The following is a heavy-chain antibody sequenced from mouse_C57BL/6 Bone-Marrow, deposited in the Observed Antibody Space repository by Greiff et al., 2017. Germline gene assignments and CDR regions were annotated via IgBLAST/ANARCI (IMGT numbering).Heavy chain of an antibody. V-gene: IGHV1-55*01. CDR3: ARNPEYYGSSYFDY. Sequence: QVQLQQPGAELVKPGASVKMSCKASGYTFTSYWITWVKQRPGQGLEWIGDIYPGSGSTNYNEKFKSKATLTVDTSSSTAYMQLSSLTSEDSAVYYCARNPEYYGSSYFDYWGQGTTLTVSS. J-gene: IGHJ2*01. D-gene: IGHD1-1*01. CDR2: IYPGSGST. CDR1: GYTFTSYW.